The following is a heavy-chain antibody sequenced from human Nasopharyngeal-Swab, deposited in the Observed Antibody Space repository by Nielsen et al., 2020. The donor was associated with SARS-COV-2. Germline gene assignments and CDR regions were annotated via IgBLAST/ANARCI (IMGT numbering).Heavy chain of an antibody. V-gene: IGHV3-15*01. CDR1: GFTFSDDW. Sequence: GESLKISCAASGFTFSDDWMSWVRQAPGKGLEWVGRIQSKTDGGTPDYAAPVKGRFTISRDDSINTLYLQMSSLKTEDTAVYYCTTDRGANDHWGQGTLVTVSS. D-gene: IGHD1-26*01. J-gene: IGHJ5*02. CDR3: TTDRGANDH. CDR2: IQSKTDGGTP.